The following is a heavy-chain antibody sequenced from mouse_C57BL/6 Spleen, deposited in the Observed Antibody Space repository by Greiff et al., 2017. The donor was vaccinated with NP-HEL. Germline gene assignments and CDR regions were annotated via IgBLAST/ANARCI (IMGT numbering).Heavy chain of an antibody. V-gene: IGHV7-3*01. CDR2: IRNKANGYTT. J-gene: IGHJ3*01. D-gene: IGHD1-1*01. CDR3: ARSSYYYGSSYGAFAD. Sequence: EVHLVESGGGLVQPGGSLSLSCAASGFTFTDYYMSWVRQPPGKALEWLGFIRNKANGYTTEYSASVKGRFTISRDNSQSILYLQMNALRAEDSATYYCARSSYYYGSSYGAFADWGKGTLVTVSA. CDR1: GFTFTDYY.